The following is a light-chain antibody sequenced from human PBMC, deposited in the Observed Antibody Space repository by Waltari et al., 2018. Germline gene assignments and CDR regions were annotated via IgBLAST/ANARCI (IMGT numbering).Light chain of an antibody. Sequence: EIVLTQSPGTLSLSPGERATLSCRASQSVSNNYLAWYQQKPAQAPRLLIYGASIRATGIPASFSGSGSGTDFTLTISRLEPEDFAVYYCQQYGSSPQTFGQGTKVEIK. CDR1: QSVSNNY. J-gene: IGKJ1*01. V-gene: IGKV3-20*01. CDR3: QQYGSSPQT. CDR2: GAS.